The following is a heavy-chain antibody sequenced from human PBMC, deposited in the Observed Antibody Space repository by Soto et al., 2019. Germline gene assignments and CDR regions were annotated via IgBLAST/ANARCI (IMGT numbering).Heavy chain of an antibody. V-gene: IGHV4-39*07. D-gene: IGHD1-20*01. J-gene: IGHJ6*03. CDR1: GGSISRHNYD. CDR2: INYSGST. CDR3: ARGQPGHNWNKPYYYMDV. Sequence: PSETLSLTCTTSGGSISRHNYDWACIRPPPRNGLEWIGEINYSGSTNYNPSLKGRVTISVDTSKNQFSLKLSSVTAADTAVYYCARGQPGHNWNKPYYYMDVWGKGTTDTVSS.